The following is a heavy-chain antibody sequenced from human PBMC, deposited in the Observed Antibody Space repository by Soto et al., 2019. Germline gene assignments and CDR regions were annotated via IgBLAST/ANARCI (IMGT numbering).Heavy chain of an antibody. CDR2: IYYRGNT. CDR3: ARDRGTVKYNWFDP. J-gene: IGHJ5*02. V-gene: IGHV4-31*03. D-gene: IGHD4-17*01. Sequence: QVQLQESGPGLVKPSETLSLTCTVSGGSITSGGYYWSWIRQHPGKGLEWIGYIYYRGNTYYNPSLKSRVTISLDTSKNQFSLKLSSVTAADTAVYYCARDRGTVKYNWFDPWGQGTLVTVSS. CDR1: GGSITSGGYY.